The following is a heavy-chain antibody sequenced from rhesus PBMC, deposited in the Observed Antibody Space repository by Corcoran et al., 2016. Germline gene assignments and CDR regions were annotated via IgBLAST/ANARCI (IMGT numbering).Heavy chain of an antibody. V-gene: IGHV4-99*01. CDR2: ISGRSWST. CDR1: GYSISSGYY. J-gene: IGHJ5-1*01. Sequence: QVQLKESGPGLVKPSETLSLTCAVSGYSISSGYYWGWIRQPPGKGLEYLGYISGRSWSTYYNPSLKSRVTISKDTPKNQFSLKLSSVTAADTAVYYCARTPGNRFDVWGPGVLVTVSS. D-gene: IGHD2-39*01. CDR3: ARTPGNRFDV.